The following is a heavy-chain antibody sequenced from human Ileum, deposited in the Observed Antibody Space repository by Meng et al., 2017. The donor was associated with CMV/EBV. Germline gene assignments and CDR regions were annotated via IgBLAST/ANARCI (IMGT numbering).Heavy chain of an antibody. V-gene: IGHV1-18*01. Sequence: ASVKVSCKASGYTFTDYGISWVRQAPGQGLEWMGWISSYSGNTKYAQNLQGRVSVTTDTSTTTAYMELRNLRSDDTAAYVCTRDNYLVPGASPVDFWGQGTLVTVSS. CDR1: GYTFTDYG. D-gene: IGHD3-10*01. J-gene: IGHJ4*02. CDR2: ISSYSGNT. CDR3: TRDNYLVPGASPVDF.